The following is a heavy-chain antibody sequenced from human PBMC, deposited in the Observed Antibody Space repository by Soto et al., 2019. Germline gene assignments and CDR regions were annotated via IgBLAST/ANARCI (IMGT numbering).Heavy chain of an antibody. J-gene: IGHJ6*03. V-gene: IGHV3-48*01. CDR1: EFTFSGYS. Sequence: PGGSLRLSCAASEFTFSGYSMNWVRQAPGKGLEWVSSISSSGTTIYYGDSVKGRFTTSRDNAKNSLYLQMNSLRAEDTAVYYCARIKGYYYYYMDVWGKGTTVTVSS. CDR2: ISSSGTTI. CDR3: ARIKGYYYYYMDV.